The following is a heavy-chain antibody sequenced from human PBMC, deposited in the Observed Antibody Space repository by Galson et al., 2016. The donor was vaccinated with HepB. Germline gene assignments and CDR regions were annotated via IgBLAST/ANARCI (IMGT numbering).Heavy chain of an antibody. CDR2: ISSGGDIT. CDR1: GFTFNSYA. D-gene: IGHD6-19*01. J-gene: IGHJ4*02. V-gene: IGHV3-23*01. Sequence: SLRLSCAASGFTFNSYALNWVRQAPSKGPEWVAAISSGGDITYYADSVKGRFTISRDNSKNTLYLPMNGLRAEDTALHYCAKDPGVFSPGWYYFDPWGQGTLVTVSA. CDR3: AKDPGVFSPGWYYFDP.